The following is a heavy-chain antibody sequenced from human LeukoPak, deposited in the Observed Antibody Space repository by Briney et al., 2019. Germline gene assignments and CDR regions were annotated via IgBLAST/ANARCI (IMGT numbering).Heavy chain of an antibody. J-gene: IGHJ4*02. Sequence: GGSLRLSCAASGFTFSSYSMNWVRQAPGKGLEWVSSISSSSSYIYYADSVKGRFTISRDNAKNSLYLQMNSLRAEDTAVYYCATSPDYYDSSGYYSQTDYWGQGTLVTVSS. V-gene: IGHV3-21*01. CDR1: GFTFSSYS. CDR3: ATSPDYYDSSGYYSQTDY. D-gene: IGHD3-22*01. CDR2: ISSSSSYI.